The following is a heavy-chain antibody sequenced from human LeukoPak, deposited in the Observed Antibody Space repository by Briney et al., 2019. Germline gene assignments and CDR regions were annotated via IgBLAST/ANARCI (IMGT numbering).Heavy chain of an antibody. V-gene: IGHV3-21*01. CDR1: GFTFSSYS. Sequence: GGSLRLSCAASGFTFSSYSMNWVRQAPGQGLEWVSSISSSSSYIYYADSVKGRFTISRDNAKNSLYLQMNSLRAEDTAVYYCARDGPITMVRGVNAFDIWGQGTMVTVSS. CDR3: ARDGPITMVRGVNAFDI. J-gene: IGHJ3*02. CDR2: ISSSSSYI. D-gene: IGHD3-10*01.